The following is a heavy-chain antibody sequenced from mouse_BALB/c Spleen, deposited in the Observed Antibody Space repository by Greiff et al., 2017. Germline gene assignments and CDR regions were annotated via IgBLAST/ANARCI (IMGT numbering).Heavy chain of an antibody. V-gene: IGHV1S81*02. CDR3: TRGGYYEGWYFDV. D-gene: IGHD2-3*01. CDR1: GYTFTSYY. CDR2: INPSNGGT. Sequence: QVHVKQSGAELVKPGASVKLSCKASGYTFTSYYMYWVKQRPGQGLEWIGEINPSNGGTNFNEKFKSKATLTVDKSSSTAYMQLSSLTSEDSAVYYCTRGGYYEGWYFDVWGAGTTVTVSS. J-gene: IGHJ1*01.